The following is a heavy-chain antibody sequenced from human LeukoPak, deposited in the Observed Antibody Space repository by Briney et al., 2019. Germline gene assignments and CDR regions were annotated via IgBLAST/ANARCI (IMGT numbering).Heavy chain of an antibody. CDR1: GYTFTSYG. Sequence: GASVKVSFKASGYTFTSYGISWVRQAPGQGLEWMGWISAYNGNTNYAQKLQGRVTMTTDTSTSTAYMELRSLRSDDTAVYYCARGGYSSSWYLIKTRYYFDYWGQGTLVTVSP. CDR2: ISAYNGNT. CDR3: ARGGYSSSWYLIKTRYYFDY. J-gene: IGHJ4*02. V-gene: IGHV1-18*01. D-gene: IGHD6-13*01.